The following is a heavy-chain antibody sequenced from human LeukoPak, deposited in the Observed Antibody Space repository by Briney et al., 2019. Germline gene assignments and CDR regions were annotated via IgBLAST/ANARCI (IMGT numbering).Heavy chain of an antibody. CDR1: GFRFSTYW. Sequence: GESLKISCQGSGFRFSTYWIAWGRQKPGKGLEWMGTIFPLDSDTRYSPSFQGQVTISADKSISTAYLQWSSLKASDTAMYYCARSPAPGIAAAGLDYWGQGTLVTVSS. CDR2: IFPLDSDT. J-gene: IGHJ4*02. CDR3: ARSPAPGIAAAGLDY. V-gene: IGHV5-51*01. D-gene: IGHD6-13*01.